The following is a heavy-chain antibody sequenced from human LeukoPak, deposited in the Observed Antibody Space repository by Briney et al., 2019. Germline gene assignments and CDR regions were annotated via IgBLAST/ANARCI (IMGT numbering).Heavy chain of an antibody. V-gene: IGHV1-24*01. Sequence: ASVKVSCKVSGYTLTELSMHWVRQAPGKGLEGMGGFDPEDGETIYAQKFQGRVTMTEDTSTDTAYMELSSLRSEDTAVYYCATDQAWELLFQGAFDIWGQGTMVTVSS. D-gene: IGHD1-26*01. CDR2: FDPEDGET. CDR3: ATDQAWELLFQGAFDI. J-gene: IGHJ3*02. CDR1: GYTLTELS.